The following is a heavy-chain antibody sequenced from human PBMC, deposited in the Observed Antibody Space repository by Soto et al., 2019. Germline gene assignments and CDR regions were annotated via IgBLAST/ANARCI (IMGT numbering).Heavy chain of an antibody. CDR3: ARDADWAFDY. V-gene: IGHV3-48*04. J-gene: IGHJ4*02. Sequence: PGGSLRLSCVASGFTFSSYSMVWVRQAPGKGLEWVSYIFASSATIYYADSVKGRFTVSRDNAKNSLFLPMNSLRAEDTAVYYCARDADWAFDYWGQGTQVTVSS. D-gene: IGHD3-9*01. CDR2: IFASSATI. CDR1: GFTFSSYS.